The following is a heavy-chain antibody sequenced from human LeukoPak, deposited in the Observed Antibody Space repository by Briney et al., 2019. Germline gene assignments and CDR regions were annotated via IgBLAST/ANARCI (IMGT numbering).Heavy chain of an antibody. CDR3: ARDLNYGDYVFDY. CDR2: ISSSGTTI. V-gene: IGHV3-11*01. Sequence: SGGSLRLSCAASGFTFSDYYMTWIRQAPGKGLEWVSYISSSGTTIHYADSVKGRFIISRDNAKNSLYLQTNSLRAEDMAVYYCARDLNYGDYVFDYWGQGTLVTVSS. CDR1: GFTFSDYY. J-gene: IGHJ4*02. D-gene: IGHD4-17*01.